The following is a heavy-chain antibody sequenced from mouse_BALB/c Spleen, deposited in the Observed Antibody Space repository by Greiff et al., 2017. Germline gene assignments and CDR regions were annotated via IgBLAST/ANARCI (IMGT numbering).Heavy chain of an antibody. CDR2: ISYSGST. CDR1: GYSITSDYA. Sequence: EVQLQQSGPGLVKPSQSLSLTCTVTGYSITSDYAWNWIRQFPGNKLEWMGYISYSGSTSYNPSLKSRISITRDTSKNQFFLQLNSVTTEDTATYYCARDYYYGNYWFAYWGQGTLVTVSA. CDR3: ARDYYYGNYWFAY. V-gene: IGHV3-2*02. D-gene: IGHD2-1*01. J-gene: IGHJ3*01.